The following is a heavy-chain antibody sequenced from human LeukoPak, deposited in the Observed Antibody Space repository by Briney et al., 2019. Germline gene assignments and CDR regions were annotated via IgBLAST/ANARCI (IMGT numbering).Heavy chain of an antibody. J-gene: IGHJ6*03. CDR2: ISSSGSTI. V-gene: IGHV3-48*03. Sequence: GGSLRLSCAASGFTFSSYEMNWVRQAPGKGLEWVSYISSSGSTIYYADSVKGRFTISRDNAKNSLYLQMNSLRAEDTAVYYCAREYSSGWYYYYMDVWGKGTTVTIPS. D-gene: IGHD6-19*01. CDR1: GFTFSSYE. CDR3: AREYSSGWYYYYMDV.